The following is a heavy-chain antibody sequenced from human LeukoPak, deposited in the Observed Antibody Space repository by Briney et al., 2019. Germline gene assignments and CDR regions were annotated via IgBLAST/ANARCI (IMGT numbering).Heavy chain of an antibody. J-gene: IGHJ4*02. V-gene: IGHV4-34*01. CDR3: ARRRGGYDSSGYFGSRLKSYFDY. Sequence: PSETLFLTCAVYGGSFSGYYWSWIRQPPGKGLEWIGEINHSGSTNYNPSLKSRVTISVDTSKNQFSLKLSSVTAADTAVYYCARRRGGYDSSGYFGSRLKSYFDYWGQGTLVTVSS. D-gene: IGHD3-22*01. CDR2: INHSGST. CDR1: GGSFSGYY.